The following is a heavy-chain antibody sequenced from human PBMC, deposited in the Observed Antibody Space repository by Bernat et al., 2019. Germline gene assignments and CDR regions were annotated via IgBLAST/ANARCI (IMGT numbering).Heavy chain of an antibody. V-gene: IGHV3-30-3*01. CDR2: ISYDGSNK. J-gene: IGHJ4*02. CDR1: GFTFSSYA. D-gene: IGHD3-9*01. CDR3: ASPLRYFDWLDY. Sequence: QVQLVESGGGVVQPGRSLRLSCAASGFTFSSYAMHWVRQAPGKGLEWVAVISYDGSNKYYADSVKGRFTISRDNSKNTLYLQMNSLRAEDTAVYYCASPLRYFDWLDYWGQGTLVTVSS.